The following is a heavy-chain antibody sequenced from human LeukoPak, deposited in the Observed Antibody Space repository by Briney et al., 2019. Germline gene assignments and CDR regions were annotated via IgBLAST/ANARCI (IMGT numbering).Heavy chain of an antibody. CDR2: IIPIFGTA. Sequence: GASVKVSCKASGGTFSSYAISWVRQAPGQGLEWMGGIIPIFGTANYAQKCQGRVTITADESTSTAYMELSSLRSEDTAVYYCAGPRSQWVHFDYWGQGTLVTVSS. J-gene: IGHJ4*02. CDR1: GGTFSSYA. V-gene: IGHV1-69*13. D-gene: IGHD2-8*01. CDR3: AGPRSQWVHFDY.